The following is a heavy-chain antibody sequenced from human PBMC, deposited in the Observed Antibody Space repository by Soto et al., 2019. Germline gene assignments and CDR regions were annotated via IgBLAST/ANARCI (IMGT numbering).Heavy chain of an antibody. CDR2: IHYSGST. CDR3: ARAWTATAGWANWFDR. V-gene: IGHV4-31*03. J-gene: IGHJ5*02. Sequence: QVQLQESGPGLVEPSQTLSLTCTVSGGSISGEGYYWSWIRQYSGRGLEWIGYIHYSGSTYYNPSLKSRVIISVDTSKTQFFLTLSSVTAADKAVYYCARAWTATAGWANWFDRWGQGTLVTVSS. CDR1: GGSISGEGYY. D-gene: IGHD6-13*01.